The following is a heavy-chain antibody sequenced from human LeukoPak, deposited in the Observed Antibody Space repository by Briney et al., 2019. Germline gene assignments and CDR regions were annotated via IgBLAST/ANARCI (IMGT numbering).Heavy chain of an antibody. J-gene: IGHJ4*02. V-gene: IGHV5-51*01. CDR1: GYSFTSYW. CDR3: ARRQGCSSTSCPPDS. CDR2: IYPADSDT. D-gene: IGHD2-2*01. Sequence: GESLKISCKGSGYSFTSYWIAWVRQMPGKGLEWMGIIYPADSDTRYSPSFQGQVTMSADKSINTAYLQWSSLKASDTAMYYCARRQGCSSTSCPPDSWGQGTLVTVSS.